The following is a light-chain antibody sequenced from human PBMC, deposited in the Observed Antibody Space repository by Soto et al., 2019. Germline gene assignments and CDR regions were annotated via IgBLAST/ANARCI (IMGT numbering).Light chain of an antibody. J-gene: IGLJ1*01. CDR3: QSYDSSLSGWRV. CDR1: SSNIGAGYD. V-gene: IGLV1-40*01. CDR2: VNS. Sequence: QSVLTQPPSVSGAPGQRVTISCTGSSSNIGAGYDVHWYQQLPGTAPKLLTYVNSNRPSGVPDRFSGSKSGTSASLAITGLQAEDEADYYCQSYDSSLSGWRVFGTGTKVTVL.